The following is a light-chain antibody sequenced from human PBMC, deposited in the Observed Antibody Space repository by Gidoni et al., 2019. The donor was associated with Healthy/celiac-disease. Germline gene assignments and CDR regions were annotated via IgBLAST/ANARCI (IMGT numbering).Light chain of an antibody. V-gene: IGKV2-28*01. CDR3: MQALQTPPT. CDR1: QSLLHSNGYNY. Sequence: DIVMTQSPLSLPVTPGEPASISCRSSQSLLHSNGYNYLDWYLQKPGQSPQLLIYLGSNRVSGVPDRFSGSGSGTDFTLTISRVEAEDVGVYYCMQALQTPPTFGGGTKVEIK. J-gene: IGKJ4*01. CDR2: LGS.